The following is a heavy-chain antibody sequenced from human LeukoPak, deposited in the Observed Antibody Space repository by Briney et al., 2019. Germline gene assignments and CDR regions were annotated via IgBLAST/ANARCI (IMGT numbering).Heavy chain of an antibody. Sequence: GGSLRLSCATSGFIFSHHGMNWVRQAPGKGLEWVSGIRADAVTTYYADSVKGRFIISRDNSKNTVYLQMNSLSAEDAAVYYCVKDDGWVQYANWGQGTLVTVSS. V-gene: IGHV3-23*01. CDR3: VKDDGWVQYAN. CDR2: IRADAVTT. D-gene: IGHD5-24*01. CDR1: GFIFSHHG. J-gene: IGHJ1*01.